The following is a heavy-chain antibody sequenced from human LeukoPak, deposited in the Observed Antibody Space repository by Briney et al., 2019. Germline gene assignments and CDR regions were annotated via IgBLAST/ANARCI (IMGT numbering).Heavy chain of an antibody. CDR2: IYYSGST. V-gene: IGHV4-61*01. J-gene: IGHJ4*02. D-gene: IGHD1-26*01. Sequence: PSETLSLTCTVSGGSVNSGSYYWNWIRQPPGKGLEWIGYIYYSGSTNYNPSLKSRVTISVDTSKNQFSLKLSSVTAADTAVYYCARAAYSGSYHSDYWGQGTLVTVSS. CDR1: GGSVNSGSYY. CDR3: ARAAYSGSYHSDY.